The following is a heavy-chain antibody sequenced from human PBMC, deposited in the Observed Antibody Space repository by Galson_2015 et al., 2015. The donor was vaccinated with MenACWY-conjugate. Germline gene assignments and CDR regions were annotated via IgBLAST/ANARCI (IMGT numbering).Heavy chain of an antibody. CDR1: GGTFSSYV. J-gene: IGHJ6*04. CDR2: IIPMFGTP. V-gene: IGHV1-69*06. D-gene: IGHD3-10*01. Sequence: SVKVSCKASGGTFSSYVITWVRQAPGQGLEWMGGIIPMFGTPNYAQKFQGRDTITADKSTSTAYMELRSLRSEDTAVYYCARSRYYYSEADVWGKGTTVTVSS. CDR3: ARSRYYYSEADV.